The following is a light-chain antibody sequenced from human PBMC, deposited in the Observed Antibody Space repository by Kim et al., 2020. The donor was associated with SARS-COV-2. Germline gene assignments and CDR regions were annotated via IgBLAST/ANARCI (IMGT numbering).Light chain of an antibody. J-gene: IGLJ3*02. CDR2: DVS. CDR3: SSYTSSSTLV. Sequence: GQSITISCTGTSSDLGGYNYVSWYQQHPGKAPKLMIYDVSKRPSGVSNRFSGSKSGNTASLTISGLQAEDEADYYCSSYTSSSTLVFGGGTQLTVL. V-gene: IGLV2-14*04. CDR1: SSDLGGYNY.